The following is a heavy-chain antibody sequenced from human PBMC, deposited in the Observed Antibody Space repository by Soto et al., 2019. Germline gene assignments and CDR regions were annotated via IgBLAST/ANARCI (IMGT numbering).Heavy chain of an antibody. Sequence: VQLVESGGGVVQPGRSLRLSCAASGFTFSSYAMHWVRQAPGKGLEWVAVISYDGSNKYYADSVKGRFTISRDNSKNTLYLQMNSLRAEDTAVYYCARDRPTTVTTISSFPYYYYYYGMDVWGQGTTVTVSS. CDR1: GFTFSSYA. J-gene: IGHJ6*02. CDR2: ISYDGSNK. V-gene: IGHV3-30-3*01. CDR3: ARDRPTTVTTISSFPYYYYYYGMDV. D-gene: IGHD4-17*01.